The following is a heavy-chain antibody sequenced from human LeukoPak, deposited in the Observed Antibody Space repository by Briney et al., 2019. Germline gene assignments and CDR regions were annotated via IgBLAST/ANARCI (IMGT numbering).Heavy chain of an antibody. J-gene: IGHJ5*02. Sequence: PGGSLRLSCAASGFTFSSYSMNWVRQAPGKGLEWVSYISSSSTIYYADSVKGRFTISRDNAKNSLYLQMNSLKTEDTAVYYCTTVRGGWFDPWGQGTLVTVSS. CDR3: TTVRGGWFDP. CDR2: ISSSSTI. D-gene: IGHD3-10*01. CDR1: GFTFSSYS. V-gene: IGHV3-48*01.